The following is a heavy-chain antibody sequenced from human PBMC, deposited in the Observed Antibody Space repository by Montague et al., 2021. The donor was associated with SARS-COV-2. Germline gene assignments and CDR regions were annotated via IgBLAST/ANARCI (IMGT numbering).Heavy chain of an antibody. J-gene: IGHJ6*02. CDR1: GGSFSGYY. Sequence: SETLSLTCAVYGGSFSGYYWSWIRQPPGKGLEWIGEINHSGSTNYNPSLESRVTISVDTSKNQFSLKLSSVTAADTAVYYCARVRYYGSGTSLGMDVWSQGTTVTVSS. CDR3: ARVRYYGSGTSLGMDV. V-gene: IGHV4-34*01. D-gene: IGHD3-10*01. CDR2: INHSGST.